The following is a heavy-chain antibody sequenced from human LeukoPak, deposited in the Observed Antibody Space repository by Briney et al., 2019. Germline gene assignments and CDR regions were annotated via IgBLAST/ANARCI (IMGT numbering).Heavy chain of an antibody. D-gene: IGHD3-10*01. CDR1: GGSISAYY. CDR3: ATDNSYGSGSYYT. CDR2: IYYSGNT. Sequence: SETLSLTCTVSGGSISAYYWSWIRQPPGKGLEWIGYIYYSGNTNYNPSLKSRVTISVDTSKNQFSLKLSSVTAADTAVYYCATDNSYGSGSYYTWGQGTLVTVSS. V-gene: IGHV4-59*01. J-gene: IGHJ4*02.